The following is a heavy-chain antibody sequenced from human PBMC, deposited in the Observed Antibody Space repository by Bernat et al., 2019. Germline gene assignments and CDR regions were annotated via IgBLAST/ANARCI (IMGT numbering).Heavy chain of an antibody. D-gene: IGHD6-13*01. J-gene: IGHJ6*02. V-gene: IGHV4-31*03. Sequence: QVQLQESGPGLVKPSQTLSLTCTVSGGSISSGGYYWSWIRQHPWKGLEWIGYIYYSGSTYYNPSLKSRVTISVDTSKNQFSLKLSSVTAADTAVYYCARDSWSVAAAGTSEYYYYYYGMDVWGQGTTVTVSS. CDR2: IYYSGST. CDR1: GGSISSGGYY. CDR3: ARDSWSVAAAGTSEYYYYYYGMDV.